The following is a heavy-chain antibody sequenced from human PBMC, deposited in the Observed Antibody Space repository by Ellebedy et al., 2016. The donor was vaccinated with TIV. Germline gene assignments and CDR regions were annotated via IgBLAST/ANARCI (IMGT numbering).Heavy chain of an antibody. CDR3: ARDGYKIAAAGTRWFDP. CDR2: IDPSDSYT. J-gene: IGHJ5*02. CDR1: RYSFTSYW. V-gene: IGHV5-10-1*01. Sequence: GESLKISCKGSRYSFTSYWISWVRQMPGKGLEWMGRIDPSDSYTNYSPSFQGHVTISADKSISTAYLQWSSLKASDTAMYYCARDGYKIAAAGTRWFDPWGQGTLVTVSS. D-gene: IGHD6-13*01.